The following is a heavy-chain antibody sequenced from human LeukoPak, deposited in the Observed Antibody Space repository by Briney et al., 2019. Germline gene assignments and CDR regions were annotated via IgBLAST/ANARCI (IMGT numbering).Heavy chain of an antibody. CDR1: GDSISNYY. Sequence: SETLSLTCTVSGDSISNYYWSWIRQPPGKGLEWIGYIYYTGITNYNPSLKSRVTISLHTSNNQFSLKLSSVTAADTAVYYCARGDKRFTFGGVIVPFDYWGQGTLVTVSS. J-gene: IGHJ4*02. V-gene: IGHV4-59*01. D-gene: IGHD3-16*02. CDR2: IYYTGIT. CDR3: ARGDKRFTFGGVIVPFDY.